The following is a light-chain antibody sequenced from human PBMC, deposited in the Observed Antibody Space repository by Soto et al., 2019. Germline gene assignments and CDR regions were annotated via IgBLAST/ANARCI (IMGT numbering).Light chain of an antibody. J-gene: IGKJ1*01. V-gene: IGKV3-20*01. CDR1: QSVSGSD. CDR2: GVS. CDR3: HQYGISPPT. Sequence: EVVLTQSPGPLSLSPGERATLSCRASQSVSGSDLAWYQQKPGQAPRLLISGVSNRATGTPDRFSGSGSGTDCTLTISSLEPEDVAVFYCHQYGISPPTFGPGTKVDIK.